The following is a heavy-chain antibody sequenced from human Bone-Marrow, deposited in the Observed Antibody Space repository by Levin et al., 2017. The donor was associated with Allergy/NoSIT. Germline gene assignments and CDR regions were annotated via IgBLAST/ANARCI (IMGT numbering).Heavy chain of an antibody. CDR2: INPNSGGT. D-gene: IGHD1-26*01. V-gene: IGHV1-2*02. CDR1: GYTFTGYY. CDR3: ARWEYREGFDC. J-gene: IGHJ4*02. Sequence: GESLKISCKASGYTFTGYYIHWVRQAPGQGLEWMGEINPNSGGTSYAQKFQGRVTMTRDTSISTAYMDLSRLTSDDTALYYCARWEYREGFDCWGQGTLVTVSS.